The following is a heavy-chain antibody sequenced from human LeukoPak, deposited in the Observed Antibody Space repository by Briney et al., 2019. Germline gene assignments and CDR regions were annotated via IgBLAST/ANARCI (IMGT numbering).Heavy chain of an antibody. Sequence: PGGSLRLSCAASGFTFSSYGMHWVRQAPGKGLEWVAFIRYDGRNKYYADSVKSRFTISRDNSKNTLYLQMNSLRAEDTAVYYCAAPLRYFDWLSREGAFDIWGQGTMVTVSS. V-gene: IGHV3-30*02. CDR2: IRYDGRNK. D-gene: IGHD3-9*01. J-gene: IGHJ3*02. CDR1: GFTFSSYG. CDR3: AAPLRYFDWLSREGAFDI.